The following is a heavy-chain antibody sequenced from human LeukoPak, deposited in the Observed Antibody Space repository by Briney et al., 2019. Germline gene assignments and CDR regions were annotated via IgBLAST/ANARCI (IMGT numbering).Heavy chain of an antibody. J-gene: IGHJ4*02. CDR3: AKAPWTIFGVVPFDY. Sequence: GGSLRLSCAASGFTFSSYWMHWVRQAPGKGLVWVSRINSDGSSTSYADSVKGRFTISRDNAKNTLYLQMNSLRAEDTAVYYCAKAPWTIFGVVPFDYWGQGTLVTVSS. D-gene: IGHD3-3*01. V-gene: IGHV3-74*01. CDR2: INSDGSST. CDR1: GFTFSSYW.